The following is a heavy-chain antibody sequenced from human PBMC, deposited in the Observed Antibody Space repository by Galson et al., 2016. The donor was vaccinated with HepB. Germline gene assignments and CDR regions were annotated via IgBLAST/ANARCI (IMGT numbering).Heavy chain of an antibody. CDR2: ISASGGNT. J-gene: IGHJ4*02. CDR1: GFPLRSYA. D-gene: IGHD3-22*01. V-gene: IGHV3-23*01. CDR3: AKGDYYDSSGYFPFDY. Sequence: SLRLSCAASGFPLRSYAMSWVRQAPGEGLEWVSAISASGGNTSYEDAVKGRFTISRDNSKNTLYLQMNSLRAEDTAVYYCAKGDYYDSSGYFPFDYWGQGTLVTVSS.